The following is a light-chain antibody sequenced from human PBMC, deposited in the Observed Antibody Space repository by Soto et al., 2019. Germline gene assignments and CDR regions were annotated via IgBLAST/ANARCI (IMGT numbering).Light chain of an antibody. J-gene: IGKJ3*01. V-gene: IGKV3-15*01. CDR1: QRVGSD. Sequence: EMLMTQSPATLSVSPGERATLSCRASQRVGSDSAWYQQKPGQPPRLLMYGISTRATGIPARFSGSGSGTEFTLSISSLQSEDFAVYDWQQYHKWPGTFGPGTKVDF. CDR3: QQYHKWPGT. CDR2: GIS.